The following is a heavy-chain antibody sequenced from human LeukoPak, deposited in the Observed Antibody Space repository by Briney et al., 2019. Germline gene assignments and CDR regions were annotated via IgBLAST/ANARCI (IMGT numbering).Heavy chain of an antibody. Sequence: ASVTVSCKASGYTFTSYDINWVRQATGQGLEWMGWMNPNSGGTNYAQKFQGRVTMTRDTSISTAYMELSRLRSDDTAVYYCARGGGLAPGAIWGQGTLVTVSS. CDR1: GYTFTSYD. J-gene: IGHJ4*02. CDR3: ARGGGLAPGAI. V-gene: IGHV1-2*02. D-gene: IGHD2-2*01. CDR2: MNPNSGGT.